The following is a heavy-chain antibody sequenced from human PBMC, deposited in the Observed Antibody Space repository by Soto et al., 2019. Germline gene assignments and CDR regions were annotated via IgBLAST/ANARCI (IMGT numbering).Heavy chain of an antibody. V-gene: IGHV1-69*13. CDR1: GDSFVTYA. D-gene: IGHD3-10*01. CDR3: ARARFGRFDL. J-gene: IGHJ5*02. CDR2: IIPVCGTT. Sequence: SVKVSCKTSGDSFVTYAFNWGRQAPGQGLEWMGAIIPVCGTTNYTQKFQGRVTITADDSTTTAYMELSSLRSDDTAVYYCARARFGRFDLWGQGTLVTVSS.